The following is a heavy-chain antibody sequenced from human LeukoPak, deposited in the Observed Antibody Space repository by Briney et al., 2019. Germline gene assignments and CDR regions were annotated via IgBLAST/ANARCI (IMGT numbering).Heavy chain of an antibody. CDR3: AKDQRYSSGWYDY. J-gene: IGHJ4*02. V-gene: IGHV3-23*01. CDR2: IGGTRYST. CDR1: GFTFSNYA. Sequence: PGGSLRLSCAASGFTFSNYAMMWVRQAPGKGLEWVSIIGGTRYSTYYADSVRGRFTISRDNSKNTLYLQMNSLRAEDTAVYYCAKDQRYSSGWYDYWGQGTLVTVSS. D-gene: IGHD6-19*01.